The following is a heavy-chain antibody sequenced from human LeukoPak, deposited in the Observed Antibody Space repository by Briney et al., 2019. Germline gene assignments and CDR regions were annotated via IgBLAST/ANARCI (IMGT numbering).Heavy chain of an antibody. D-gene: IGHD2-21*02. CDR1: GFTFSSYA. Sequence: GGSLRLSCAASGFTFSSYAMSWVRQAPGKGLEWVSAISGSGGSTYYADSVKGRFTISRDNSKNTLYLQMNSLRAEDTAVYYCAKVQHIVVVTASFDYWGQGTLVTVSS. CDR2: ISGSGGST. J-gene: IGHJ4*02. CDR3: AKVQHIVVVTASFDY. V-gene: IGHV3-23*01.